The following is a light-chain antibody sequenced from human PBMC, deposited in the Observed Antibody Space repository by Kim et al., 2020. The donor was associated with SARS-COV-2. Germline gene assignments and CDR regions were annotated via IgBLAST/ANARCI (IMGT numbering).Light chain of an antibody. CDR1: SSDVGAYNY. CDR2: DVR. CDR3: TSYTTSTTWV. V-gene: IGLV2-14*03. J-gene: IGLJ3*02. Sequence: GQSITLSCTATSSDVGAYNYVSWYQQHPGKAPKLMIYDVRNRPSGVSNRFSGSKSGNTASLTISGLQAEDEADYFCTSYTTSTTWVFGGGTKLTVL.